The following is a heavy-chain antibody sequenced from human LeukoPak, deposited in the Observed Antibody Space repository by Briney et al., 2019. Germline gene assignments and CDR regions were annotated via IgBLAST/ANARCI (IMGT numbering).Heavy chain of an antibody. D-gene: IGHD3-10*01. CDR1: GFTVSSNY. J-gene: IGHJ4*02. CDR2: IYSGGST. V-gene: IGHV3-53*01. Sequence: QSGGSLRLSCAASGFTVSSNYMSWVRQAPGKGLEWVSVIYSGGSTYYADSVKGRFTISRDNSKNTLYLQMNSLRAEDTAVYYCARVWFGEFAYFDYWGQGTLVTVSS. CDR3: ARVWFGEFAYFDY.